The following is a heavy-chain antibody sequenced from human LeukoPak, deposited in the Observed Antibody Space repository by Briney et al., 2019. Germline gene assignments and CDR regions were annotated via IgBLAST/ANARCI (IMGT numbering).Heavy chain of an antibody. Sequence: SETRSLTCNVSGGSINSGDAYWSWIRQPPGKSLEWIGYISYSGSPYYNPSLRGRVAISGDTSENQFVLRLGSVTAADTAVYYCARVPYGSGTYYFDYWGQGILVTVSS. CDR2: ISYSGSP. CDR3: ARVPYGSGTYYFDY. CDR1: GGSINSGDAY. J-gene: IGHJ4*02. D-gene: IGHD3-10*01. V-gene: IGHV4-30-4*01.